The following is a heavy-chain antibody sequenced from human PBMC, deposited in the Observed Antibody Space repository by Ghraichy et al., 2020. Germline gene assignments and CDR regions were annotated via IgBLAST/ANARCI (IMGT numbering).Heavy chain of an antibody. CDR1: GFTFSDYY. Sequence: GASLRLSCAVSGFTFSDYYMSWIRQAPGKGLEWVSYISSSGSTIYYADSVKGRFTISRDNAKNSLYLQMNSLRAEDTAVYYCARDPLWFGELMDYWGQGTLVTVSS. J-gene: IGHJ4*02. CDR3: ARDPLWFGELMDY. V-gene: IGHV3-11*01. D-gene: IGHD3-10*01. CDR2: ISSSGSTI.